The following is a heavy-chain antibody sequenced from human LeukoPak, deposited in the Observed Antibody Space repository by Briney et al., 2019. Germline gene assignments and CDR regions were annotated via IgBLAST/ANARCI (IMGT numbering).Heavy chain of an antibody. J-gene: IGHJ6*03. CDR3: ARALNAKDYMDV. V-gene: IGHV3-66*01. D-gene: IGHD4/OR15-4a*01. CDR1: GFTVSSNY. Sequence: GGSLRLSCAASGFTVSSNYTSWVRQAPGKGLEWVSVIYSGGSTYYADSVKGRSTTTRDNSKKTPYLQMNSRRAEDTTVYYCARALNAKDYMDVWGKGTTVTVSS. CDR2: IYSGGST.